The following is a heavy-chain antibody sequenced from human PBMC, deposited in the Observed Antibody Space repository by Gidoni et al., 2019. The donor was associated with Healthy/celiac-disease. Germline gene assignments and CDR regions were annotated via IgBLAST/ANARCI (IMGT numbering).Heavy chain of an antibody. CDR2: MNPNSGNT. Sequence: QVQLVQSGAEVKKPGASVTVSCKASGYTFTSYDINWVRQATGQGLEWMGWMNPNSGNTGYAQKFQGRVTMTRNTSISTAYMELSSLRSEDTAVYYCARLGFIGVKRYYYYGMDVWGQGTTVTVSS. D-gene: IGHD3-16*02. CDR3: ARLGFIGVKRYYYYGMDV. J-gene: IGHJ6*02. V-gene: IGHV1-8*01. CDR1: GYTFTSYD.